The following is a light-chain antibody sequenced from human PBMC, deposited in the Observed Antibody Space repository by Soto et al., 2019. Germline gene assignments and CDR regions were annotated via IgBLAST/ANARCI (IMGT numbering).Light chain of an antibody. CDR1: STGVGGYNY. J-gene: IGLJ3*02. V-gene: IGLV2-14*01. CDR3: SSYTSDSTLV. Sequence: QSALTQPASVSGSPGQSIAISCTGTSTGVGGYNYVSWYQQHPGKAPKLMIYEVSNRPSGVSNRFSGAKSGNTASLTISGLQAEDEADYYCSSYTSDSTLVFGGGTKVTVL. CDR2: EVS.